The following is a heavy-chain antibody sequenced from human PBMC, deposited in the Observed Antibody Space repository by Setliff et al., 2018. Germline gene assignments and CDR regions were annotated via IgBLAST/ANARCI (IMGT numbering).Heavy chain of an antibody. CDR2: ISSDGSSI. J-gene: IGHJ5*02. CDR3: SRDPNGDYVGAFDP. Sequence: PGGSLRLSCAASGLTFSSDAMTWVRQTPGKGLEWVSVISSDGSSIYYADSVKGRFSISRDNAKNSLHLQMNSLRAEDTASYFCSRDPNGDYVGAFDPWGQGILVTVSS. D-gene: IGHD4-17*01. CDR1: GLTFSSDA. V-gene: IGHV3-23*03.